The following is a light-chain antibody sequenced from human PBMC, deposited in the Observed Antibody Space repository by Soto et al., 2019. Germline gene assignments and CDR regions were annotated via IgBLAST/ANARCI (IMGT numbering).Light chain of an antibody. CDR2: YYSDSDK. CDR1: SDINVVIYN. Sequence: QSVLTQPPSSSASPGESARLTCTLPSDINVVIYNIYWYQQKPGSPPRYLLYYYSDSDKSQGSGVPSRFSRSNDASAHTGILLISGLQSEDDADYYCRIWPSKFGGGTQLTVL. V-gene: IGLV5-37*01. J-gene: IGLJ2*01. CDR3: RIWPSK.